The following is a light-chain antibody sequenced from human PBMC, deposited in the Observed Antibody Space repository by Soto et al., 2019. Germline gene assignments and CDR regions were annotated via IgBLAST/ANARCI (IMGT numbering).Light chain of an antibody. CDR1: QTIGTY. J-gene: IGKJ1*01. CDR2: AAS. V-gene: IGKV1-39*01. CDR3: QQSYSTPPT. Sequence: DVQITLSPSSLAASVGDRVTITCRASQTIGTYLNWYRHKSGAAPELLIYAASSLQSGVPSRFSGSGSGTDFTLTISSLQPEDFATYYCQQSYSTPPTFGQGTKVDIK.